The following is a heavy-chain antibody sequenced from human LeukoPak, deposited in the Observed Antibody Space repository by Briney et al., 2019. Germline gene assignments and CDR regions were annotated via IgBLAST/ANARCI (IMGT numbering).Heavy chain of an antibody. CDR1: GYRFITYG. Sequence: ASVTVSFKASGYRFITYGLSWVRQAPGQGLEWMGWISAYNGNTNYAQKLQGRVTMTTDTSTSTAYMELRSLRSDDTAVYYCARDVFEGFGERVIDAFDIWGQGTMVTVSS. CDR3: ARDVFEGFGERVIDAFDI. J-gene: IGHJ3*02. V-gene: IGHV1-18*01. CDR2: ISAYNGNT. D-gene: IGHD3-10*01.